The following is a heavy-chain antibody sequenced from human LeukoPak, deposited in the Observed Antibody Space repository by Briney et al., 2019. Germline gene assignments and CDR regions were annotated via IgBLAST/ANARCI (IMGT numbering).Heavy chain of an antibody. CDR3: ARGLGPPYSYAQGWWFDP. J-gene: IGHJ5*02. CDR2: INPNSGGT. CDR1: GYTFTGYY. V-gene: IGHV1-2*02. D-gene: IGHD5-18*01. Sequence: ASVKVSCKASGYTFTGYYMHWVRQAPGQGLEWMGWINPNSGGTNYAQKFQGRVTMTRDTSISTAYMELSRLRSDDTAVYYCARGLGPPYSYAQGWWFDPWGQGTLVTASS.